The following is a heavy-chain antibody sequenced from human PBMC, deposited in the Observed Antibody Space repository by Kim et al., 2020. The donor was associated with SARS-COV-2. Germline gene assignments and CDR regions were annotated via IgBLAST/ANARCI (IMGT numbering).Heavy chain of an antibody. CDR2: IIPIFGTA. V-gene: IGHV1-69*13. D-gene: IGHD5-12*01. CDR3: ARDEWLRWGPYYYYYGMDV. J-gene: IGHJ6*02. CDR1: GGTFSSYA. Sequence: SVKVSCKASGGTFSSYAISWVRQAPGQGLEWMGGIIPIFGTANYAQKFQGRVTITADESTSTAYMELSSLRSEDTAVYYCARDEWLRWGPYYYYYGMDVWGQGTTVTVSS.